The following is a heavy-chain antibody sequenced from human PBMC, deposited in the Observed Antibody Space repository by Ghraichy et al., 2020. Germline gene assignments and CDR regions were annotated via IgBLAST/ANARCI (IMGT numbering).Heavy chain of an antibody. V-gene: IGHV3-23*01. Sequence: GGSLRLSCAASGFTFSSYAMSWVRQAPGKGLEWVSAISVSGGSTYYADSVKGRFTTSRDNSKNTRYLQMNSVRAEDTAVYYCAKAGGAARPGDFDYWGQGTLVTVSS. D-gene: IGHD6-6*01. CDR1: GFTFSSYA. CDR3: AKAGGAARPGDFDY. J-gene: IGHJ4*02. CDR2: ISVSGGST.